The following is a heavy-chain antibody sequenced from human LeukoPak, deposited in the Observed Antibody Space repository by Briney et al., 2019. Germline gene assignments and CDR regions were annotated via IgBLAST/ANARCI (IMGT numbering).Heavy chain of an antibody. D-gene: IGHD6-19*01. V-gene: IGHV3-48*03. CDR3: ARSGYSSGWSNYYYYGMDV. CDR2: ISSSGSTI. CDR1: GFTFSSYE. Sequence: GGSLRLSYAASGFTFSSYEMNWVRQAPGKGLEWVSYISSSGSTIYYADSVKGRFTISRDNAKNSLYLQMNSLRAEDTAVYYCARSGYSSGWSNYYYYGMDVWGQGTTVTVSS. J-gene: IGHJ6*02.